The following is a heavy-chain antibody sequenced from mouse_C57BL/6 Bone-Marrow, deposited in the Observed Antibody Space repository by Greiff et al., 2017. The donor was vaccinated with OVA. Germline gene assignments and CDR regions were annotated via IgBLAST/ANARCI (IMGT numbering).Heavy chain of an antibody. Sequence: QVQLQQPGAELVKPGASVKLSCKASGYTFTSYWMHWVKQRPGQGLEWIGMIHPNSGSTNYNEKFKSKATLTVDTSSSTAYMQLSSLTSEDSAVYYCARSVYYDDAWYCDVWGRGTAVTVSS. CDR2: IHPNSGST. CDR1: GYTFTSYW. CDR3: ARSVYYDDAWYCDV. V-gene: IGHV1-64*01. D-gene: IGHD2-4*01. J-gene: IGHJ1*03.